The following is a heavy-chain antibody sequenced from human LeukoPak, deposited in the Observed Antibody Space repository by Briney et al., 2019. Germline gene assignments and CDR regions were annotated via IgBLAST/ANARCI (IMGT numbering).Heavy chain of an antibody. CDR2: MNPNSGNT. Sequence: ASVKVSCKASGYTFTSYDINWVRQATGQGLEWMGWMNPNSGNTGYAQKFQGRVTMTRNTSISTAYMELSSLRSEDTAVYYCGRVGAVAGRRYYYYYMDVWGKGTTVTISS. CDR3: GRVGAVAGRRYYYYYMDV. V-gene: IGHV1-8*01. D-gene: IGHD6-19*01. J-gene: IGHJ6*03. CDR1: GYTFTSYD.